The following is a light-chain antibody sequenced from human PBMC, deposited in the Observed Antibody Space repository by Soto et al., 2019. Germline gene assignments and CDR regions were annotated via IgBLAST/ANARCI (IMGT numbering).Light chain of an antibody. CDR2: EGS. CDR3: CSYAGSSTFYVV. Sequence: QSALTQPASVSGSPGQSITISCTGTSSDVGSYNLVSWYQQHPDKAPKLMIYEGSKRPSGVSNRFSGLDSGNTASLRISGLQAEDEADCYCCSYAGSSTFYVVFGGGTQLTVL. CDR1: SSDVGSYNL. J-gene: IGLJ2*01. V-gene: IGLV2-23*03.